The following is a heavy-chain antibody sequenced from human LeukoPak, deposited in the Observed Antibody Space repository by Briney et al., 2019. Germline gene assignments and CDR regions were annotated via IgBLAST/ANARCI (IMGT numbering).Heavy chain of an antibody. Sequence: GGSLRLSCAASGFTFDDYAMHWVRQAPGKGLEWVSGISWNSGSIGYADSVKGRFTISRDNAKNSLYLQMNSLRAEDTAVYYCARALWDCSSTSCGCYFDYWGQGTLVTVSS. V-gene: IGHV3-9*01. CDR1: GFTFDDYA. CDR3: ARALWDCSSTSCGCYFDY. CDR2: ISWNSGSI. D-gene: IGHD2-2*01. J-gene: IGHJ4*02.